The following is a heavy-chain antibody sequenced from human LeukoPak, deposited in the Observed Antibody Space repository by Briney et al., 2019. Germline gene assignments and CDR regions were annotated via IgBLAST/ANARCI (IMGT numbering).Heavy chain of an antibody. CDR3: ASYSSTDY. J-gene: IGHJ4*02. D-gene: IGHD6-13*01. CDR2: ISYDGSNK. V-gene: IGHV3-30*01. CDR1: GFTFSSYA. Sequence: RGSLRLSCAASGFTFSSYAMHWVRQAPGKGLEWVAVISYDGSNKYYADSVKGRFTISRDNSKNTLYLQMNSLRAEDTAVYYCASYSSTDYWGQGTLVTVSS.